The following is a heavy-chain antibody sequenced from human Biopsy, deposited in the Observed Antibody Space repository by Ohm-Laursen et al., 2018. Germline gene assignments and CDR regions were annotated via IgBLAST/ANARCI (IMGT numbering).Heavy chain of an antibody. CDR3: ARGGRLAASGTGDY. CDR2: INHSGVT. J-gene: IGHJ4*02. CDR1: GGSFSGYF. V-gene: IGHV4-34*01. D-gene: IGHD6-13*01. Sequence: TLSLTCAAYGGSFSGYFLTWIRQPPGRGLEWIGEINHSGVTYYNPSLESRLTISGDTSRNQFSLRLTSLTAAETAVYYCARGGRLAASGTGDYWGQGTLVTVSS.